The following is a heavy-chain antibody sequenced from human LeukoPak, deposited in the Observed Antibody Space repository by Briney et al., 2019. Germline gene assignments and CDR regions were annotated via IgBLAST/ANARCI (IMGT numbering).Heavy chain of an antibody. CDR2: ISGSGGST. V-gene: IGHV3-23*01. D-gene: IGHD3-16*01. CDR3: AKDHRHVPDY. J-gene: IGHJ4*02. CDR1: GFTFSDYD. Sequence: GGSLRLSCVASGFTFSDYDMSWVRQAPGKGLEWVSAISGSGGSTYYADSVKGRFTISRDNSKNTLYLQMNSLRAEDTAVYYCAKDHRHVPDYWGQGTLVTVSS.